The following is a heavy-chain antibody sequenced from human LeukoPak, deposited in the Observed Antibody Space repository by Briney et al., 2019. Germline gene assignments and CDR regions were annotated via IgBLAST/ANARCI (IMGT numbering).Heavy chain of an antibody. V-gene: IGHV1-69*06. D-gene: IGHD5-12*01. CDR2: IIPIFGTA. CDR1: GGTFSSYA. J-gene: IGHJ5*02. Sequence: ASVKVSCKASGGTFSSYAIGWVRQAPGQGLEWMGGIIPIFGTANYAQKFQGRVTITADKSTSTAYMELSSLRSEDTAVYYCAREGSGYSGYDHNWFDPWGQGTLVTVSS. CDR3: AREGSGYSGYDHNWFDP.